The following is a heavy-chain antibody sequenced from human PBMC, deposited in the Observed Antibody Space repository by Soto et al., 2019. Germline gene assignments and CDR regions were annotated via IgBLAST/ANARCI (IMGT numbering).Heavy chain of an antibody. CDR1: GFNFKKFA. CDR2: ISCCGGSA. Sequence: SLRLSCVASGFNFKKFAMAWVRQAAGEGLEWVSGISCCGGSASYADSVKGRFSIARDDSKNTVSLQLNSPRVEDTAQYYCAKADGQQWLIPHLDNWGQGTLVTVSS. J-gene: IGHJ4*02. V-gene: IGHV3-23*01. CDR3: AKADGQQWLIPHLDN. D-gene: IGHD6-19*01.